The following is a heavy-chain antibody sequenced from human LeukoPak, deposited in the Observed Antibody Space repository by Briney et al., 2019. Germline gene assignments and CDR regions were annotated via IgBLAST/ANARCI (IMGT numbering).Heavy chain of an antibody. Sequence: SVKVSCKASGGTLSSYAISWVRQAPGQGLEWMGRIIPILGIANYAQKFQGRVTITADKSTSTAYMELSSLRSEDTAVYYCARDAYSSSSPDYWGQGTLVTVSS. CDR3: ARDAYSSSSPDY. V-gene: IGHV1-69*04. CDR1: GGTLSSYA. D-gene: IGHD6-6*01. J-gene: IGHJ4*02. CDR2: IIPILGIA.